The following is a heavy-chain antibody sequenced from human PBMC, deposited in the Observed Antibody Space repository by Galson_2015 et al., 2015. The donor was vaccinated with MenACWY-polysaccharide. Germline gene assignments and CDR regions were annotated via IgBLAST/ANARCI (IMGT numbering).Heavy chain of an antibody. D-gene: IGHD1/OR15-1a*01. Sequence: SLRLSCATSGFIFSNYWMSWVRLTPGKGLEWLGNIKNDGTAKNYVDSVKGRFTFSRDNTKNSLYLQMNSLREEDTAVYYCAKDRHWNSFDCWGQRTLVTVSS. CDR2: IKNDGTAK. CDR1: GFIFSNYW. CDR3: AKDRHWNSFDC. V-gene: IGHV3-7*04. J-gene: IGHJ4*02.